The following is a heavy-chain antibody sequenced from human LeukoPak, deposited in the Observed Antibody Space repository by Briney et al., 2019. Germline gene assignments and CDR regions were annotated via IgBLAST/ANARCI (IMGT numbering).Heavy chain of an antibody. CDR1: GFTFSSYW. CDR2: IKQDGSEK. V-gene: IGHV3-7*01. D-gene: IGHD5/OR15-5a*01. J-gene: IGHJ4*02. CDR3: ARDRTRLLY. Sequence: PGGSLRLSCAASGFTFSSYWMTWVRQAPGKGLEWVANIKQDGSEKYYVDSVEGRFTISRDDAENSLYLQMNSLRVEDTAVYYCARDRTRLLYWGQGTLVTVSS.